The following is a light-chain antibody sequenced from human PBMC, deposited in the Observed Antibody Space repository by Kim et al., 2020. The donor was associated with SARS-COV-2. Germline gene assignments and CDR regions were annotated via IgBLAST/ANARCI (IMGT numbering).Light chain of an antibody. Sequence: QSALTQPPSASGSPGQSVTISCTGISSDIRFQTYVSWYQQYPGKAPKLLLYEVNQRPPGVPDRFSGSKSGNTASLTVSGLQAEDEADYYCGTFGADRVFGGGTQLTVL. CDR2: EVN. J-gene: IGLJ3*02. CDR3: GTFGADRV. CDR1: SSDIRFQTY. V-gene: IGLV2-8*01.